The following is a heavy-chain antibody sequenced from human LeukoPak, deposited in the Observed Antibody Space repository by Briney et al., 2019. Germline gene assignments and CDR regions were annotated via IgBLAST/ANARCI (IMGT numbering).Heavy chain of an antibody. CDR1: GFTVSSNY. D-gene: IGHD6-19*01. CDR2: IYSGGST. J-gene: IGHJ4*02. V-gene: IGHV3-53*01. Sequence: GGSLRLSCAASGFTVSSNYMSWVRQAPGKGLEWVSVIYSGGSTYYADSVKGRFTISRDNSKNTPYLQMNSLRAEDTAVYYCARGWYSSGWYYNYWGQGTLVTVSS. CDR3: ARGWYSSGWYYNY.